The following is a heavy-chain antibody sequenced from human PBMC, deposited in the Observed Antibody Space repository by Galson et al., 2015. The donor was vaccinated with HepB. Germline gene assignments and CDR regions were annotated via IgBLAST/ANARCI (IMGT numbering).Heavy chain of an antibody. CDR3: ARDPGYYYDSSGYYNGPFDY. CDR2: IWYDGSNK. J-gene: IGHJ4*02. Sequence: SLRLSCAASGFTFSSYGMHWVRQAPGKGLEWVAVIWYDGSNKYYADSVKGRFTISRDNSKNTLYLQMNSLRAEDTAVYYCARDPGYYYDSSGYYNGPFDYWGQGTLVTVSS. D-gene: IGHD3-22*01. V-gene: IGHV3-33*08. CDR1: GFTFSSYG.